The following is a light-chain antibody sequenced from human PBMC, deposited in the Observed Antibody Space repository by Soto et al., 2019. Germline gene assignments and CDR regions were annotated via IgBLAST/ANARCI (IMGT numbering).Light chain of an antibody. CDR2: GAS. J-gene: IGKJ1*01. CDR3: QQYGSSSWK. Sequence: MVLTQSPGTLSLSPGERATLSCRASQSVSASYLAWYQQKPGQAPRLLINGASSRATGIPDRFSGSGSGTDFTLTISRLEPEDFAVYYCQQYGSSSWKFGQGTKV. V-gene: IGKV3-20*01. CDR1: QSVSASY.